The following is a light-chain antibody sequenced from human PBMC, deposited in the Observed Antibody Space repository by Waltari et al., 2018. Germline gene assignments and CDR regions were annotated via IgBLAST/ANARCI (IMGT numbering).Light chain of an antibody. CDR3: QQYNNWPYT. Sequence: VMTQSPATLSVSPGERATLSCRASQSVSSNLAWYQPKPGQAPRLLIFGASTRATGIPARFSGSGSGTEFTLTISSLQSEDFAIYYCQQYNNWPYTFGQGTKLEIK. CDR2: GAS. V-gene: IGKV3-15*01. J-gene: IGKJ2*01. CDR1: QSVSSN.